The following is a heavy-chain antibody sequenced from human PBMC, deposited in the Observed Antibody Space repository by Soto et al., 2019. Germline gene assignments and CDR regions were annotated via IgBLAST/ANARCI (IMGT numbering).Heavy chain of an antibody. V-gene: IGHV1-69*13. CDR2: IIPIFGTA. Sequence: SVKVSCKASGGTFSSYAISWVRQAPGQGLEWMGGIIPIFGTANYAQKFQGRVTITADESTSTAYMELSSLRSEDTAVYYCARAGNRHWLTQGGYNGFGPGGQGTLVTVSS. CDR1: GGTFSSYA. J-gene: IGHJ5*02. D-gene: IGHD6-19*01. CDR3: ARAGNRHWLTQGGYNGFGP.